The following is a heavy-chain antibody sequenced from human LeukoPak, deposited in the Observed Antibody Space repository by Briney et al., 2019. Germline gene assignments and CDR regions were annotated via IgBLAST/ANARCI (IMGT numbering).Heavy chain of an antibody. CDR1: GYSISIDYY. Sequence: SETLSLTCTVSGYSISIDYYWGWIRQPPGKGLEWIGSIYHSGTTYYNTSLKSPVTISVDTSKNQTSLKLNSVTAADTAVYYCARDYFAIVGAPDYWGQGTLVTVSS. V-gene: IGHV4-38-2*02. CDR2: IYHSGTT. CDR3: ARDYFAIVGAPDY. J-gene: IGHJ4*02. D-gene: IGHD1-26*01.